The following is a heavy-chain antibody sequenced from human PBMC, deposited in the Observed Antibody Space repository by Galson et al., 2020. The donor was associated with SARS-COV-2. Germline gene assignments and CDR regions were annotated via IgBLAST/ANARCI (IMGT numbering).Heavy chain of an antibody. CDR2: VYHSGNT. CDR3: ARGNRGFDY. J-gene: IGHJ4*02. CDR1: GGSLSSGDYY. D-gene: IGHD3-10*01. V-gene: IGHV4-30-4*01. Sequence: ETSETLSLTYTVSGGSLSSGDYYWSWIRQPPGKGLEWIGHVYHSGNTSYNPSLESRLTLSVDTSKNLFSLKLRSVTAADTAVYYCARGNRGFDYWGQGVLVTVSS.